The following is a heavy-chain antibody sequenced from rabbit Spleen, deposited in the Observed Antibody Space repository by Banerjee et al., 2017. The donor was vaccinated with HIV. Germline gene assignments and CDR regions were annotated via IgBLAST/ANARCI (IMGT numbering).Heavy chain of an antibody. CDR1: SFSFSSRYA. V-gene: IGHV1S40*01. CDR2: IYTGRRDSA. CDR3: ARGDSGGWGDWNL. Sequence: AESGGALVKPGASLTLTCTASSFSFSSRYALCWVCQATGKGLEWIACIYTGRRDSARFATWAKGRFSISKPSSTTVTLQMTRLTAADTATYFCARGDSGGWGDWNLWGPGTLVTVS. D-gene: IGHD4-1*01. J-gene: IGHJ4*01.